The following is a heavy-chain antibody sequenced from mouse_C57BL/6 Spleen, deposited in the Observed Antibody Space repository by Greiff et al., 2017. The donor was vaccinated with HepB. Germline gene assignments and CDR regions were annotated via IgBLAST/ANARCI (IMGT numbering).Heavy chain of an antibody. J-gene: IGHJ2*01. V-gene: IGHV1-54*01. Sequence: VQLKESGAELVRPGTSVKVSCKASGYAFTNYLIEWVKQRPGQGLEWIGVINPGSGGTNYNEKFKGKATLTADKSSSTAYMQLSSLTSEDSAVYFCARGIPLDYWGQGTTLTVSS. CDR3: ARGIPLDY. CDR2: INPGSGGT. CDR1: GYAFTNYL.